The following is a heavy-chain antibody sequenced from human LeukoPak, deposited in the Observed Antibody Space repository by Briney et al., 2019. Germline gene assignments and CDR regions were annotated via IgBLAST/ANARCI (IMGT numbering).Heavy chain of an antibody. CDR1: GLTLSDYY. CDR2: ICDSGRTI. J-gene: IGHJ4*02. D-gene: IGHD3-22*01. V-gene: IGHV3-11*01. CDR3: ARDRLRDYDHSGYYDK. Sequence: GRSLRLSCAASGLTLSDYYMSWISQAAGKGPGWVSYICDSGRTIYYADSVKGRFTISRDNAKNSVYLQKNNLGAEDTAVYYCARDRLRDYDHSGYYDKWGQGTLVTVSS.